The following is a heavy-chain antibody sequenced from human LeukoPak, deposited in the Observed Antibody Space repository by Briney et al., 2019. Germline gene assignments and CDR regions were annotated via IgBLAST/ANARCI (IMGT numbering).Heavy chain of an antibody. CDR3: ARIRCGDTDDSCYNH. Sequence: SETLSLTCGVYGVSFTGNYWSWIRQPPGKGPEWIGEINDNGYTNYNPSLKSRVSMSLDTSEKQFSLKLTSVTAADTAVYYCARIRCGDTDDSCYNHWARGTLVTVSS. CDR2: INDNGYT. CDR1: GVSFTGNY. J-gene: IGHJ5*02. V-gene: IGHV4-34*01. D-gene: IGHD2-2*02.